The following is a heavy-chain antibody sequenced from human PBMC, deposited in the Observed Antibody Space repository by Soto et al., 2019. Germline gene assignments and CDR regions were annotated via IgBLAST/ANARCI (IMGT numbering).Heavy chain of an antibody. CDR1: GGSFSRYY. V-gene: IGHV4-34*01. CDR3: AIPSKGGSY. Sequence: QVQLQQWGAGLLKPSETLSLTCAVYGGSFSRYYWSWIRQPPGKGLEWIGEINHSGSTNYNPSLKSRVTISVDTSKNQFSLKLSSVTAADTAVYYCAIPSKGGSYWGQGTLVTVSS. J-gene: IGHJ4*02. D-gene: IGHD3-16*01. CDR2: INHSGST.